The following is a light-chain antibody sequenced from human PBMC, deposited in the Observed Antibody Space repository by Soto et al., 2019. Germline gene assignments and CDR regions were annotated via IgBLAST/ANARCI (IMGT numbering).Light chain of an antibody. CDR1: ERVYSNY. CDR3: QHYVTWPLT. Sequence: EIVLTQSPGTLSLSPGERVTLSCRASERVYSNYLAWYQQKPGLPPRLLIHGASIRAAGTPDRFSGSGFGTDFTLTISRLEPEDFAVYYCQHYVTWPLTFGGGTKVESK. J-gene: IGKJ4*01. V-gene: IGKV3-20*01. CDR2: GAS.